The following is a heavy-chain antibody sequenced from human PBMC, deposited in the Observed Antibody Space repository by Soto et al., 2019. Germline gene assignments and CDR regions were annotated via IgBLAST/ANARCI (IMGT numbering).Heavy chain of an antibody. J-gene: IGHJ5*02. D-gene: IGHD4-17*01. V-gene: IGHV4-4*02. Sequence: PSETLSLTCVVSGDSIIASIWWTWFRKSPGKGLEWIGEIYHSGRTDYNPSLKSRVTISVDKSKSQFSLQLTSVTAADTAVYFCARRTTVTRDWFDPWGQGTLVTVS. CDR1: GDSIIASIW. CDR3: ARRTTVTRDWFDP. CDR2: IYHSGRT.